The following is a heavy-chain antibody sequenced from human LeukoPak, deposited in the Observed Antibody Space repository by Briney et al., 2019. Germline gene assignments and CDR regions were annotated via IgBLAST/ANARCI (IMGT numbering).Heavy chain of an antibody. CDR1: GFTFSSYS. D-gene: IGHD6-19*01. V-gene: IGHV3-21*01. CDR3: ARDRPHSSGCFDY. CDR2: ISSSSSYI. Sequence: GGSLRLSCAASGFTFSSYSMNWVRQAPGKGLEWVSSISSSSSYIYYADSVKGRFTISRDNAKNSLYLQMNSLRAEDTAVYYCARDRPHSSGCFDYWGQGTLVTVSS. J-gene: IGHJ4*02.